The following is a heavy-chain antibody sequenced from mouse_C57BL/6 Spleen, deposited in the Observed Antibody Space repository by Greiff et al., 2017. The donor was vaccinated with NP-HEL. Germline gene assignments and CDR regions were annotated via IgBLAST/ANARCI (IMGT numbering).Heavy chain of an antibody. CDR2: IYPGDGDT. D-gene: IGHD2-4*01. Sequence: VKLMESGAELVKPGASVKISCKASGYAFSSYWMNWVKQRPGKGLEWIGQIYPGDGDTNYNGKFKGKATLTADKSSSTAYMQLSSLTSEDSAVYFCARPPIYYDYGYAMDYWGQGTSVTVSS. CDR1: GYAFSSYW. V-gene: IGHV1-80*01. CDR3: ARPPIYYDYGYAMDY. J-gene: IGHJ4*01.